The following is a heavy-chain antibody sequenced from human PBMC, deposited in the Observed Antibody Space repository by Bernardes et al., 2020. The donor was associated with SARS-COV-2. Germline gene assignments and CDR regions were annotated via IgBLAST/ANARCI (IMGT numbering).Heavy chain of an antibody. V-gene: IGHV3-48*01. CDR2: ISSGSSTI. J-gene: IGHJ4*02. Sequence: GGSLRLSCVASGFTFSTYKMNWVRQAPGKGLEWVSYISSGSSTIYYTDSVKGRFTISRDNAKNSLYLQMNSLRAADTAVYYCARALRVVGHHPHYFDYWGQGTMDTGSS. D-gene: IGHD3-3*01. CDR3: ARALRVVGHHPHYFDY. CDR1: GFTFSTYK.